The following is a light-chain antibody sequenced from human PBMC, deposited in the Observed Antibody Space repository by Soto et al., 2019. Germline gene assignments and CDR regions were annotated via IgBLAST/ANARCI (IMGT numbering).Light chain of an antibody. CDR1: QSLLYSSNNKNY. J-gene: IGKJ2*01. CDR3: QQYYITPPHT. CDR2: WAS. Sequence: DIVMTQSPDSLAVSLGERATINCKSSQSLLYSSNNKNYLAWYQKKPVQPPKLLIYWASTRESGVPDRFSGSGSGTDFTLTISSLQAEDVAVYYCQQYYITPPHTFGQGTNLEIK. V-gene: IGKV4-1*01.